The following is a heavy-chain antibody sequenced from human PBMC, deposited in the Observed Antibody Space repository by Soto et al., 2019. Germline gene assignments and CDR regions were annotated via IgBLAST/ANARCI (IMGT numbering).Heavy chain of an antibody. V-gene: IGHV3-23*01. CDR2: ISGSGGST. CDR1: GFTFSSYA. D-gene: IGHD1-26*01. CDR3: AKVPYRGSGMDV. Sequence: EVQLLESGGGLVQPGGSLRLSCAASGFTFSSYAMSWVRQAPGKGLEWVSAISGSGGSTYYADSVKGRFTISRDNTKNTLYLQINSLRAEDTAVYYCAKVPYRGSGMDVWGQGTTVTVSS. J-gene: IGHJ6*02.